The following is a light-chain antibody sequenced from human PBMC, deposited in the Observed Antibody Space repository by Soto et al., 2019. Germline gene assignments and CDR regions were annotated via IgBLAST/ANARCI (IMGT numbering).Light chain of an antibody. CDR2: AAS. CDR1: QSITY. V-gene: IGKV1-39*01. J-gene: IGKJ1*01. Sequence: DIQMTQSPSSLSASVGDRVTITCRASQSITYLNWYQQKPGKAPKLLIYAASSLQSGVPSRVSGSGSGTEFTLTISSLQPEDFATYYCQQSYSPLWTFGQGTKVDIK. CDR3: QQSYSPLWT.